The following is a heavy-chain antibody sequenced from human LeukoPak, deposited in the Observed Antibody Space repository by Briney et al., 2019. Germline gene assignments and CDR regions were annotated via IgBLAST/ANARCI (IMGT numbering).Heavy chain of an antibody. CDR2: ITHSGST. Sequence: SETLSLTCAVYGGSFSNYYWGWIRHPPGKGLEFIGEITHSGSTNYNPSIQSRASISVDTSNNPFSLRLPSVTAADTAVYYCAPIFGDYSDFDYWGQGTPVTVSP. D-gene: IGHD4-17*01. V-gene: IGHV4-34*01. J-gene: IGHJ4*01. CDR1: GGSFSNYY. CDR3: APIFGDYSDFDY.